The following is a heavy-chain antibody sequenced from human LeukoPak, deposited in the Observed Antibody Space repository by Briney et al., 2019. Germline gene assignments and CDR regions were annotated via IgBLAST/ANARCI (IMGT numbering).Heavy chain of an antibody. CDR3: ARGGGSYYYVFWFDP. J-gene: IGHJ5*02. CDR2: INPSGGST. D-gene: IGHD3-22*01. V-gene: IGHV1-46*01. Sequence: GAPVKVSCKASGYTFTSYYMHWVRQAPGQGLEWMGIINPSGGSTSYAQKFQGRVTMTRDMSTSTVYMELSSLRSEDTAVYYCARGGGSYYYVFWFDPWGQGTLVTVSS. CDR1: GYTFTSYY.